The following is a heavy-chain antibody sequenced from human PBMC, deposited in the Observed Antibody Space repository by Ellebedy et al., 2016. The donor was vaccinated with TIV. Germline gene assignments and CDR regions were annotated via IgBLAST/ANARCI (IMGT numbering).Heavy chain of an antibody. CDR1: GYKFTDYQ. CDR3: ARGGSVLRYFDWSIDN. D-gene: IGHD3-9*01. Sequence: AASVKVSCKASGYKFTDYQVHWLRQAPGQGLEWMGWIRPDSGVATYAKKFRGTVTVTGDASVNTAYMELNRLTSDDSAIYYCARGGSVLRYFDWSIDNWGQGTLVTVSS. J-gene: IGHJ4*02. CDR2: IRPDSGVA. V-gene: IGHV1-2*02.